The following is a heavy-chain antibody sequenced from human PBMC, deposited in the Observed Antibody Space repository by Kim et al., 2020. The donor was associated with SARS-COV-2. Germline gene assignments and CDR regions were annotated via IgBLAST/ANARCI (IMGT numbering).Heavy chain of an antibody. Sequence: GGSLRLSCAASGFTFSGSAMHWVRQASGKGLEWVGRIRSKANSYATAYAASVKGRFTISRDDSKNTAYLQMNSLKTEDTAVYYCTTQLGYCSGGSCYAYFDYWGQGTLVTVSS. CDR1: GFTFSGSA. D-gene: IGHD2-15*01. V-gene: IGHV3-73*01. CDR3: TTQLGYCSGGSCYAYFDY. CDR2: IRSKANSYAT. J-gene: IGHJ4*02.